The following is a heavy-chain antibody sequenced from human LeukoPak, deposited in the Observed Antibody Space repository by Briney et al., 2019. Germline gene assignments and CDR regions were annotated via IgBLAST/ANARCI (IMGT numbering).Heavy chain of an antibody. CDR1: GYTFTGYY. D-gene: IGHD3-22*01. J-gene: IGHJ4*02. CDR3: ARVGTYYYDSSGRNY. V-gene: IGHV1-2*02. Sequence: ASVKVSCKASGYTFTGYYMHWVRQAPGQGLEWMGWINPNSGGTNYAQKFQGRVTMTRDTSIGTAYMELSRLRSDDTVVYYCARVGTYYYDSSGRNYWGQGTLVTVSS. CDR2: INPNSGGT.